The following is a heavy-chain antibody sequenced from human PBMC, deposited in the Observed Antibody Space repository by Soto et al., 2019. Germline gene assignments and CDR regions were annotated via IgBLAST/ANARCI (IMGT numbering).Heavy chain of an antibody. J-gene: IGHJ3*02. V-gene: IGHV3-23*01. CDR3: ARDGYSSPDI. D-gene: IGHD5-12*01. Sequence: GGSLRLSCTASGFTFSSYAMTWVRQAPGKGLEWVSGINGSGGRTYYAESVKGRFTISRDNAKNTLYLQMNSLRAEDTAVYFCARDGYSSPDIWGQGTTVTVSS. CDR2: INGSGGRT. CDR1: GFTFSSYA.